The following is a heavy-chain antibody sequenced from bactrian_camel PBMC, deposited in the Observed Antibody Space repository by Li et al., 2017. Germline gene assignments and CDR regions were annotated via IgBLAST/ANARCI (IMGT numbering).Heavy chain of an antibody. V-gene: IGHV3S1*01. J-gene: IGHJ6*01. Sequence: HVQLVESGGGLVQPGGSLRLSCTGSGFNFSKNWMHWVRQAPGKGLEWASSIYTGDGKTKSPDSMKGRFTISRDNTKNMLYLQMNSLKSDDTALYYCVNLGLGYWGQGTQVTVS. CDR1: GFNFSKNW. CDR2: IYTGDGKT. CDR3: VNLGLGY. D-gene: IGHD1*01.